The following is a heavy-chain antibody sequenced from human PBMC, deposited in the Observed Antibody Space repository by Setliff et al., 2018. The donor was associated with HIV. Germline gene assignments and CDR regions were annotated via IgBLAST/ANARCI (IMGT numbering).Heavy chain of an antibody. D-gene: IGHD3-22*01. CDR1: GGSFSDYS. J-gene: IGHJ4*02. CDR3: ALGSSGYPFDH. Sequence: SETLSLTCAVYGGSFSDYSWTWIRQPPGRGLEWIGEINHSGSTSYNPSLKSRVSMSVDTSNNHFSLKLRSVTAADTAVYYCALGSSGYPFDHWGQGTLVTAPQ. CDR2: INHSGST. V-gene: IGHV4-34*01.